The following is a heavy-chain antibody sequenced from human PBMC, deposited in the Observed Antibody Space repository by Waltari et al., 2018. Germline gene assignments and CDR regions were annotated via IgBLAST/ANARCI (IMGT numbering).Heavy chain of an antibody. CDR1: GGSFSGYY. CDR2: INHSGST. CDR3: ARGHGYCSSTSCNDAFDI. J-gene: IGHJ3*02. V-gene: IGHV4-34*01. D-gene: IGHD2-2*03. Sequence: QVQLQQWGAGLLKPSETLSLTCAVYGGSFSGYYWSWIRQPPGKGLEWIGEINHSGSTNYNPSLKRRVTISVDTSKNQFSLKLSSVTAADTAVYYCARGHGYCSSTSCNDAFDIWGQGTMVTVSS.